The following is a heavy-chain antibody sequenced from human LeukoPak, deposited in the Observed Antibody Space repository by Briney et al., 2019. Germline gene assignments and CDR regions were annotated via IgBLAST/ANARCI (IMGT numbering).Heavy chain of an antibody. CDR3: ARVGDIAAAGTWGYFDY. CDR2: INPNSGGT. V-gene: IGHV1-2*02. CDR1: GYTFTGYY. D-gene: IGHD6-13*01. J-gene: IGHJ4*02. Sequence: ASVKVSCKASGYTFTGYYMHWARQAPGQGLEWMGWINPNSGGTNYAQKFQGRVTMTRDTSISTAYMELSRLRSDDTAVYYCARVGDIAAAGTWGYFDYWGQGTLVTVSS.